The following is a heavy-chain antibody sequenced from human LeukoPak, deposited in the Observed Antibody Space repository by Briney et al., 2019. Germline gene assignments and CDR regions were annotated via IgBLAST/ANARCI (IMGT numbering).Heavy chain of an antibody. V-gene: IGHV3-21*01. CDR3: VRDYLFAFDI. CDR1: GFTFSSYS. D-gene: IGHD2/OR15-2a*01. Sequence: MAGGPLRLSCAASGFTFSSYSMNWVRQAPGKGLEWVSSISSSSSYIYYADSVKGRFTISRDNAKNSLYLQMNSLRADDTAVYYCVRDYLFAFDIWGQGTMVTVSS. CDR2: ISSSSSYI. J-gene: IGHJ3*02.